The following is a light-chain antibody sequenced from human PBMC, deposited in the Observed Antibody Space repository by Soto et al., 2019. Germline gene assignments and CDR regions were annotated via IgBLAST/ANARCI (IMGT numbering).Light chain of an antibody. CDR2: AAS. CDR1: QTISSY. CDR3: QQSYSNPYT. J-gene: IGKJ2*01. V-gene: IGKV1-39*01. Sequence: DIQMTQSPSSLSASVGDRVTITCRASQTISSYLNWYQQKPGKVPKLLIYAASSLQSGVPSRFSGSGSGTDFTLTINSLQPEDFATYYCQQSYSNPYTFGQGTKLEIK.